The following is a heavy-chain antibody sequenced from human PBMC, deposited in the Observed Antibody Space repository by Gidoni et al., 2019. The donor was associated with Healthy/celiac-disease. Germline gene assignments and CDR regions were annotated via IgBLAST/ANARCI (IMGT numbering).Heavy chain of an antibody. Sequence: EVQLVESGGGLVQPGGSLRLSCAASGFTFSSYWMSWVRQAPGKGLEWVANIKQDGSEKYYVDSVKGRFTISRDNAKNSLYLQMNSLRAEDTAVYYCAREGNYYDSSGYYLRFYFDYWGQGTLVTVSS. CDR2: IKQDGSEK. J-gene: IGHJ4*02. CDR1: GFTFSSYW. D-gene: IGHD3-22*01. V-gene: IGHV3-7*01. CDR3: AREGNYYDSSGYYLRFYFDY.